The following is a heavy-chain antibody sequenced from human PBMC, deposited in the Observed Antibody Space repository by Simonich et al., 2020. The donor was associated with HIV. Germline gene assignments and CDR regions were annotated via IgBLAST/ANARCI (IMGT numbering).Heavy chain of an antibody. Sequence: QVQLQQWGAGLLKPSETLSLTCAVYGGSFSGYYWSWIRQPPGKGLDGIGEINHSGRTNYNPSLKSRVTISVDTSKNQFSLKLSSVTAADTAVYYCARRHPTTVTTPYFDYWGQGTLVTVSS. CDR3: ARRHPTTVTTPYFDY. D-gene: IGHD4-17*01. CDR2: INHSGRT. V-gene: IGHV4-34*01. CDR1: GGSFSGYY. J-gene: IGHJ4*02.